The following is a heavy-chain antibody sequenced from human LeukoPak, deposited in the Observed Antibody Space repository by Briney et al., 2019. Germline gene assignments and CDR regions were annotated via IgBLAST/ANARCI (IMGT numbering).Heavy chain of an antibody. CDR2: ISGSGGNT. CDR3: AKPGYSSSWPY. J-gene: IGHJ4*02. Sequence: GGSLRLSCAASGFTFSSYAMSWVRQAPGKGLEWVSLISGSGGNTYYADSVKGRFTISRDNSKNTLYLQMNSLRAEDTAVYYCAKPGYSSSWPYWGQGTLVTVSS. CDR1: GFTFSSYA. D-gene: IGHD6-13*01. V-gene: IGHV3-23*01.